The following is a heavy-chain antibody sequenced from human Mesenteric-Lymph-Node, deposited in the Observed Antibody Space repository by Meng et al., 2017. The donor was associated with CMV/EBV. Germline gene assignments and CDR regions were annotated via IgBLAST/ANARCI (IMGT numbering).Heavy chain of an antibody. CDR2: ISYDGNNN. Sequence: GESLKISCAASGFIFRSYVMHWVRQAPGKGLEWVAVISYDGNNNHYADSVRGRFTISRDNAKNSLYLQMNSLRAEDTAVYYCARDMSSRGAQKGYCSSTSCYTARYYYYYGMDVWGQGTTVTVSS. CDR3: ARDMSSRGAQKGYCSSTSCYTARYYYYYGMDV. CDR1: GFIFRSYV. J-gene: IGHJ6*02. V-gene: IGHV3-30*04. D-gene: IGHD2-2*02.